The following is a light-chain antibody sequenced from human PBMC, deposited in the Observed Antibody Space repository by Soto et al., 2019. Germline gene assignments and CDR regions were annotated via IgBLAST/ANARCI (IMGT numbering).Light chain of an antibody. CDR1: SSNIGAGYD. CDR2: GNS. V-gene: IGLV1-40*01. J-gene: IGLJ2*01. Sequence: QSVLTQPPSVSGAPGQRVTISCTGSSSNIGAGYDVHWYQQLPGTAPKLLIYGNSNRPSGVPDRFSGSKSGTSASLAITGLQAEDEADDYCQSYDSILGGSRVVFGGGTKVTVL. CDR3: QSYDSILGGSRVV.